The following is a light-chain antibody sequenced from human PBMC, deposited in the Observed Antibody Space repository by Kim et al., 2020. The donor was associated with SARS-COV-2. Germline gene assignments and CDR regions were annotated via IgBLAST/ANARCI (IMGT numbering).Light chain of an antibody. V-gene: IGLV1-44*01. CDR1: SSNIGRNA. CDR3: ASWDDSLNTWV. J-gene: IGLJ3*02. CDR2: TDY. Sequence: ELTQPPSASETPGRTVTISCSGSSSNIGRNAVNWYQQLPGAAPKLIIYTDYQRPSGVPDRFSGSKSGTSGSLAISGLQSEDEADYYCASWDDSLNTWVFGGGTQLTVL.